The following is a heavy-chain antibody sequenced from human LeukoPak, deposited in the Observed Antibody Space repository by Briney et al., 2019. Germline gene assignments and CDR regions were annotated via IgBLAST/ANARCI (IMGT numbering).Heavy chain of an antibody. CDR1: GFTFSSYG. CDR2: IRYDGSNK. V-gene: IGHV3-30*02. CDR3: AKAGESGYGYTYFDY. J-gene: IGHJ4*02. D-gene: IGHD3-22*01. Sequence: GGSLRLSCAASGFTFSSYGMHWVRQAPGKGLEWVALIRYDGSNKYYADSVKGRFTISRDNSKNTLYLQMNSLRAEDTAVYYCAKAGESGYGYTYFDYWGQGTLVTVSS.